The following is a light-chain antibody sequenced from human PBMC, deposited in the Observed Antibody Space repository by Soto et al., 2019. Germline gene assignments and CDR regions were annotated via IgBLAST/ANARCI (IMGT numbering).Light chain of an antibody. CDR3: QQYGRTPGYS. J-gene: IGKJ2*01. V-gene: IGKV3-20*01. CDR2: GAS. CDR1: ESISEDY. Sequence: EIVLTQSPGTLSLSPGERATLSCRASESISEDYLAWYQQKPGQAPRLVVYGASRRATGIPARFSGSGSGTDFTLTISRLEPEDFAVYYCQQYGRTPGYSFGQGTKVDIK.